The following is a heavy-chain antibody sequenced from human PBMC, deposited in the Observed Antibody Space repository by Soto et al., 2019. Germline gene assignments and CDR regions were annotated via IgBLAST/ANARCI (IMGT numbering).Heavy chain of an antibody. CDR2: IYPGDSDT. J-gene: IGHJ4*02. CDR1: GSKFTSSW. CDR3: ARQHLHASEFDY. V-gene: IGHV5-51*01. Sequence: EVQLVQSGAEVKKPGESLKISCKGSGSKFTSSWIGWVRQMPGKGLEWMGAIYPGDSDTRYSPSFQGQVSISADKSISTAYLQWSSLKVSDTAIYYCARQHLHASEFDYWGQGTLVTVSS. D-gene: IGHD4-4*01.